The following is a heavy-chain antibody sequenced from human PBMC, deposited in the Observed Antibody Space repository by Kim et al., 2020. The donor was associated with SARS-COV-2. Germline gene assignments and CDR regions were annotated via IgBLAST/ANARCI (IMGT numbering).Heavy chain of an antibody. J-gene: IGHJ4*02. Sequence: YYADSVTGPFTISRDHSKNTLYLQMNSLRAEDTAVYYCANLEQLVLQFDYWGQGTLVTVSS. CDR3: ANLEQLVLQFDY. D-gene: IGHD6-6*01. V-gene: IGHV3-23*01.